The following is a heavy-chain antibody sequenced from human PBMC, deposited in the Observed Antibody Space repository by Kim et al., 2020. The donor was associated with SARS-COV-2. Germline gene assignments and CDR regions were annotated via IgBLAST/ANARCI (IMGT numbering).Heavy chain of an antibody. Sequence: GGSLRLSCAASGLNFDSSAMNWVRQTPGKGLEWVAVNSYDGRNKYYADSVKGRFTISRDNSKSTLYLEMNSLRVEDTALYYCARGSDYESMSLSDYYNG. CDR2: NSYDGRNK. J-gene: IGHJ6*01. CDR1: GLNFDSSA. CDR3: ARGSDYESMSLSDYYNG. V-gene: IGHV3-30-3*01. D-gene: IGHD3-22*01.